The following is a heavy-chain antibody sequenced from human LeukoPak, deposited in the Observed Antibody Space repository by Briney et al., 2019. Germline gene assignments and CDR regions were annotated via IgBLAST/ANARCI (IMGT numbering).Heavy chain of an antibody. D-gene: IGHD5-12*01. V-gene: IGHV3-74*01. J-gene: IGHJ4*02. CDR2: INTDGSST. Sequence: GGSLRLSCAASGFTFSSYWMHWVRPAPEKGLVWVSRINTDGSSTSYADSVKGRFTISRDNAKNTLYLQMNSLRAEDTAVYYCARDPGLRDWGQGTLVTVSS. CDR3: ARDPGLRD. CDR1: GFTFSSYW.